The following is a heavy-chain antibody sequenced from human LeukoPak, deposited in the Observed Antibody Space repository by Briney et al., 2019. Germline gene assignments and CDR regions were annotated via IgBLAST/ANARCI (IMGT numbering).Heavy chain of an antibody. CDR3: ARGQLLPTQYSNSSGQEGY. D-gene: IGHD6-6*01. CDR2: INPNSGGT. Sequence: ASVKVSCKASGYTFTGYYMHWVRQAPGQGLEWMGWINPNSGGTNYAQKFQGRVTMTRDTSISTAYMELSRLRPDDAAVYYCARGQLLPTQYSNSSGQEGYWGQGTLVTVSS. V-gene: IGHV1-2*02. CDR1: GYTFTGYY. J-gene: IGHJ4*02.